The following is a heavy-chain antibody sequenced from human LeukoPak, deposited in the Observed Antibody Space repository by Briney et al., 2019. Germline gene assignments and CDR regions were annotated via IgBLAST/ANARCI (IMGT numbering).Heavy chain of an antibody. D-gene: IGHD3-9*01. CDR3: ARSPAYYDILTGYYSIGAFDI. Sequence: SETLSLTCAVSGGSISSSNWWSWVRQPPGKGLEWIGEIYHSGSTNYNPSLKSRVTISVDKSKNQFSLKLSSVTAADTAVYYCARSPAYYDILTGYYSIGAFDIWGQGTMVTVSS. CDR2: IYHSGST. J-gene: IGHJ3*02. CDR1: GGSISSSNW. V-gene: IGHV4-4*02.